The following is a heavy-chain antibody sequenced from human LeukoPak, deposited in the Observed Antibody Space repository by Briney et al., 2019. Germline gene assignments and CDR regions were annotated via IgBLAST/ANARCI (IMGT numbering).Heavy chain of an antibody. CDR1: VFIFSIYS. V-gene: IGHV3-23*01. CDR2: MSARSTTT. D-gene: IGHD6-13*01. J-gene: IGHJ5*02. Sequence: AGRSLSLSCAVSVFIFSIYSMNGVRHAPARGLECVSAMSARSTTTYYAASVKCRYTLSRDNSTHTLYLQMTSPRVEDTAVYYCAKGQLAAAATMDTWGQGTLGTVSS. CDR3: AKGQLAAAATMDT.